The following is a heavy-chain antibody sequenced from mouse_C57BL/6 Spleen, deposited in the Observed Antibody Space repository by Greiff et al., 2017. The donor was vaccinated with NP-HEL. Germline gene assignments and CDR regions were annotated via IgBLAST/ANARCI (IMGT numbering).Heavy chain of an antibody. V-gene: IGHV2-2*01. D-gene: IGHD2-4*01. CDR3: ARYNDYLYYAMDY. CDR2: IWSGGST. J-gene: IGHJ4*01. Sequence: VKLMESGPGLVQPSQSLSITCTVSGFSLTSYGVHWVRQSPGKGLEWLGVIWSGGSTDYNAAFISRLSISKDNSKSQVFFKMNSLQADDTAIYYCARYNDYLYYAMDYWGQGTSVTVSS. CDR1: GFSLTSYG.